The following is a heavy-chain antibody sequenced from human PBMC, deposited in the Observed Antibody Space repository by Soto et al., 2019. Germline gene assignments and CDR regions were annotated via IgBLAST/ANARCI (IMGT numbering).Heavy chain of an antibody. Sequence: WGSLRLSCAASGFTVSHNYMSWVRQAPGKGLEWVSVIYSGGSTYYADSVKGRFTISRDNSKNTLSSMTAADTAVYYCALRSMAVVPEYWGQGTLVTVSS. J-gene: IGHJ4*02. CDR1: GFTVSHNY. D-gene: IGHD3-22*01. CDR2: IYSGGST. V-gene: IGHV3-53*05. CDR3: ALRSMAVVPEY.